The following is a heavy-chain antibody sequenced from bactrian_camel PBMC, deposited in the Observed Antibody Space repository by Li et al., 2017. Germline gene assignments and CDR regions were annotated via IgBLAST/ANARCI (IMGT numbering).Heavy chain of an antibody. V-gene: IGHV3S42*01. CDR3: AIKWGRERTIVASSRNTTLLT. CDR1: GFAYGHGC. J-gene: IGHJ6*01. CDR2: ITMDGAPT. Sequence: VQLVESGGGSVQAGGSLRLSCAASGFAYGHGCMGWFRQAPGKEREGVARITMDGAPTTYADSVKGRFTISQDNAKNEIYLQMNSLKPEDTGTYWCAIKWGRERTIVASSRNTTLLTGARGPRSPSP. D-gene: IGHD2*01.